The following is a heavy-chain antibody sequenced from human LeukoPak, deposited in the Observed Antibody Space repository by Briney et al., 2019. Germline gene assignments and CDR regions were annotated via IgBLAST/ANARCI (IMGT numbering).Heavy chain of an antibody. CDR1: GGSISSGSYY. Sequence: SETLSLTCTVSGGSISSGSYYLSWIRQPAGKGLEWIGRIYTSGSTNYNPSLKSRVTISVDTSKNQFSLKLSSVTAADTAVYYCARDELYYYDSSGYYLHYWGQGTLVTVSS. J-gene: IGHJ4*02. V-gene: IGHV4-61*02. CDR2: IYTSGST. D-gene: IGHD3-22*01. CDR3: ARDELYYYDSSGYYLHY.